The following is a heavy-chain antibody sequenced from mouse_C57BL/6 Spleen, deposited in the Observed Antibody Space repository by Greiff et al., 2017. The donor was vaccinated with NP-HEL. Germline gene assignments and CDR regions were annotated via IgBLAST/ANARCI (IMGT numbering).Heavy chain of an antibody. CDR3: ARSGTGTEFAY. CDR2: IDPSDSYT. Sequence: QVHVKQPGAELVMPGASVKLSCKASGYTFTSYWMHWVKQRPGQGLEWIGEIDPSDSYTNYNQKFKGKSTLTVDKSSSTAYMQLSSLTSEDSAVYYCARSGTGTEFAYWGQGTLVTVSA. V-gene: IGHV1-69*01. J-gene: IGHJ3*01. CDR1: GYTFTSYW. D-gene: IGHD4-1*01.